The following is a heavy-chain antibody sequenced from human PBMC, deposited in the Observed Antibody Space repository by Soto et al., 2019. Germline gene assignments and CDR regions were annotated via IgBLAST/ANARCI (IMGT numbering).Heavy chain of an antibody. D-gene: IGHD2-15*01. CDR2: ISYDGSNK. Sequence: QVQLVESGGGVVQPGRSLRLSCAASGFTFSSYGMHWVRQAPGKGLEWVAVISYDGSNKYYADSVKGRFTISRDNSNNTLYLQMNSLRAEDTAVYYCAKTVGGYCSGGSCSVIDYWGQGTLVTVSS. CDR3: AKTVGGYCSGGSCSVIDY. J-gene: IGHJ4*02. CDR1: GFTFSSYG. V-gene: IGHV3-30*18.